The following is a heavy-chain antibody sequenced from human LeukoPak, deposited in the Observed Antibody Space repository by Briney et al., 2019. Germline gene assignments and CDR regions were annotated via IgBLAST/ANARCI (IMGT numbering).Heavy chain of an antibody. D-gene: IGHD4-17*01. Sequence: GASVKVSCKASGYTFTGYDMHWVRQAPGQGLEWMGWINPNSGGTNYAQKLQGRVTMTTDTSTSTAYMELRSLRSDDTAAYYCARVPLPTTVTTTPYFFPYWGQGTLVTVS. CDR1: GYTFTGYD. V-gene: IGHV1-2*02. CDR3: ARVPLPTTVTTTPYFFPY. CDR2: INPNSGGT. J-gene: IGHJ4*02.